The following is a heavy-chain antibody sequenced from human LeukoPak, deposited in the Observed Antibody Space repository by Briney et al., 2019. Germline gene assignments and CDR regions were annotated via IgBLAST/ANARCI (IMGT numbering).Heavy chain of an antibody. Sequence: GSLRLSCAASGFTLSGHYMSWIRQAPGKGLEWVSKISSGGTTYYADSLKGRFTISRDNAKNSLYLQINSLRAEDTAVYYCARALQAYYLDYWGQGTLVTVSS. CDR1: GFTLSGHY. V-gene: IGHV3-11*01. CDR3: ARALQAYYLDY. J-gene: IGHJ4*02. CDR2: ISSGGTT.